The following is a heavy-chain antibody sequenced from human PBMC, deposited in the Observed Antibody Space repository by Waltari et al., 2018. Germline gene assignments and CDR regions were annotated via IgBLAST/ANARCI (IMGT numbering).Heavy chain of an antibody. J-gene: IGHJ4*02. CDR3: ATYPLSDY. V-gene: IGHV4-39*01. D-gene: IGHD2-2*01. CDR2: IYYSGTT. CDR1: GGSISSSSYY. Sequence: QLQLQESGPGLVKPSETLSLTCTVSGGSISSSSYYWGWIRKPPGKGLEWIGSIYYSGTTYYNPSLKSRVTISVDTSKNQFSLKLSSVTAADTAVYYCATYPLSDYWGQGTLVTVSS.